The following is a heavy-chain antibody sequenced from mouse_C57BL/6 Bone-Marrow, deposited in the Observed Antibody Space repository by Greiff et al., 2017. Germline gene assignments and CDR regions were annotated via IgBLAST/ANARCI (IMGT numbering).Heavy chain of an antibody. CDR3: ARFYYDYDVWYFDV. V-gene: IGHV1-42*01. Sequence: VQLQQSGPELVKPGASVKISCKASGYSFTGYYMNWVKQSPEKSLEWIGEINPSTGGTTYNQKFKAKATLTVDKSSSTAYMQLKSLTSEDSAVYYCARFYYDYDVWYFDVWGTGTTVTVSS. CDR1: GYSFTGYY. J-gene: IGHJ1*03. D-gene: IGHD2-4*01. CDR2: INPSTGGT.